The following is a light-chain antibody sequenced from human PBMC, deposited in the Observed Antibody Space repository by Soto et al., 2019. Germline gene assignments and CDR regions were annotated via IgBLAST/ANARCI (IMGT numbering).Light chain of an antibody. J-gene: IGKJ1*01. V-gene: IGKV1-5*01. CDR2: HAS. CDR3: QQYNRYS. Sequence: DLMLTPSPSSLSAPVGERVTITCRASQSIARYLNWYQQKPGTAPQVLIHHASKMQSGVPSRCSSTGSESEFTIAIINLQPFDFASYYYQQYNRYSFGQGTKVDIK. CDR1: QSIARY.